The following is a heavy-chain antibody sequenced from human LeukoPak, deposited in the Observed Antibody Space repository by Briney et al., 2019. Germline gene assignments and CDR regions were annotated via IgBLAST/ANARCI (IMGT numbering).Heavy chain of an antibody. V-gene: IGHV1-18*01. CDR1: GYTFTSYG. CDR2: ISAYNGNT. Sequence: ASVKVSCKASGYTFTSYGISWVRQAPGRGLEWMGWISAYNGNTNYAQKLQGRVTMTTDTSTSTAYMELRSLRSDDTAVYYCARRGIAASYYYMDVWGKGTTVTISS. CDR3: ARRGIAASYYYMDV. D-gene: IGHD6-25*01. J-gene: IGHJ6*03.